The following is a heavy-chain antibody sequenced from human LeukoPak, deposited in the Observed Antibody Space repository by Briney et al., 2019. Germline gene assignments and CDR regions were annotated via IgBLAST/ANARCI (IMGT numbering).Heavy chain of an antibody. CDR2: INPNSGGT. Sequence: GASVKVSCEASGYTFIAYYMHRVRQAPGQGLEWMGRINPNSGGTNYAQNFQGRVTMTRDTSISTAYMELSRLRSDDTAVYYCARDHGYSSSSLVMIGWGQGTLLTVSS. J-gene: IGHJ4*02. D-gene: IGHD6-6*01. CDR1: GYTFIAYY. V-gene: IGHV1-2*06. CDR3: ARDHGYSSSSLVMIG.